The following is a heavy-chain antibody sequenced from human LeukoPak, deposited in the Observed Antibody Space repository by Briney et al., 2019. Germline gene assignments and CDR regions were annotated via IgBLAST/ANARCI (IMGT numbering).Heavy chain of an antibody. V-gene: IGHV3-21*01. J-gene: IGHJ4*02. Sequence: GGSLRLSCAASGFTFISYSMNWVRQAPGKGLEWVSSISSSSSYIYYADSVKGRFTISRDNAKNSLYLQMNSLRAEDTAVYYCVVGATTLFDYSGQGTLVTVSS. CDR1: GFTFISYS. CDR3: VVGATTLFDY. D-gene: IGHD1-26*01. CDR2: ISSSSSYI.